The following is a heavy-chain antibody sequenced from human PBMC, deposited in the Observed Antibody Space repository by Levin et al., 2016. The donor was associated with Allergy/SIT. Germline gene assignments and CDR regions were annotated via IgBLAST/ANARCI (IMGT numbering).Heavy chain of an antibody. J-gene: IGHJ5*02. CDR2: INPNSGGT. D-gene: IGHD1-26*01. CDR1: GYTFTGYY. Sequence: ASVKVSCKASGYTFTGYYMHWVRQAPGQGLEWMGWINPNSGGTNYAQKFQGWVTMTRDTSISTAYMELSSLRSEDTAVYYCARVGGSYYISENWFDPWGQGTLVTVSS. CDR3: ARVGGSYYISENWFDP. V-gene: IGHV1-2*04.